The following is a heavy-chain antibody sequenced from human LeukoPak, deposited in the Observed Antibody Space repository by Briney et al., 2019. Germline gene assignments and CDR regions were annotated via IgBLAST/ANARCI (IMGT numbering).Heavy chain of an antibody. D-gene: IGHD1-26*01. CDR3: AKVRYSENYYDY. CDR1: GFTFSSYA. V-gene: IGHV3-23*01. J-gene: IGHJ4*02. Sequence: GGSLRLSCAASGFTFSSYAMSWVGRAPGRGREGVSSISGGGGSAYYADSVKGRFTVSRDNSKNTLFLQMSSLRAEDTALYYCAKVRYSENYYDYWGQGTLVTVSS. CDR2: ISGGGGSA.